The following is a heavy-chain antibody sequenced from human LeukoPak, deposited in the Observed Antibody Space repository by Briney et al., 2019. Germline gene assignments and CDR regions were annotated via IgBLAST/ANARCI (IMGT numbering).Heavy chain of an antibody. D-gene: IGHD6-19*01. Sequence: GGSLRLSCAASGFTFSSYALSWVRQAPGKGLEWVSAISGSGGSTYYADSVKGRFTISRDNSKNTLYLQMNSLRAEDTAVYYCAKVEKEQWRAGGTGFDPWGQGTLVTVSS. CDR2: ISGSGGST. V-gene: IGHV3-23*01. J-gene: IGHJ5*02. CDR1: GFTFSSYA. CDR3: AKVEKEQWRAGGTGFDP.